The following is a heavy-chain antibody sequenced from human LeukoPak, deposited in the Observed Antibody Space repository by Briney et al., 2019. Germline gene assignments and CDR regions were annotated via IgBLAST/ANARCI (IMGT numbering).Heavy chain of an antibody. D-gene: IGHD3-22*01. Sequence: SQTLSLTCTVSGASISSTSYCWGWIRQPAGKGLEWIGHIHTSGSTNYNPSLKSRVTISVDTSKNQFSLKLSSVTAADTAVYYCARVGYYDSSGYYRRGYYYYHMDVWGKGTTVTVSS. CDR3: ARVGYYDSSGYYRRGYYYYHMDV. V-gene: IGHV4-61*09. CDR1: GASISSTSYC. CDR2: IHTSGST. J-gene: IGHJ6*03.